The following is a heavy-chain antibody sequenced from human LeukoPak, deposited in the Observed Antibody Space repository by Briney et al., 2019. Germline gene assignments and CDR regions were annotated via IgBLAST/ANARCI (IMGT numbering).Heavy chain of an antibody. CDR3: AKEPRYSSGWYSSFDY. D-gene: IGHD6-19*01. CDR1: GFTFSGYA. CDR2: ISGSGGST. J-gene: IGHJ4*02. Sequence: GGSLRLSCAASGFTFSGYAMSWVRQAPGKGLEWVSAISGSGGSTYYADSVKGRFTISRDNSKNTLYLQMNSLRAEDTAVYYCAKEPRYSSGWYSSFDYWGQGTLVTVSS. V-gene: IGHV3-23*01.